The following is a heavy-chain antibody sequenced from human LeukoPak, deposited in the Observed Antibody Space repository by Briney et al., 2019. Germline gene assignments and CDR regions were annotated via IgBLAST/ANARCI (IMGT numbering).Heavy chain of an antibody. CDR2: ISVYNGNR. D-gene: IGHD3-16*01. J-gene: IGHJ6*03. CDR1: GYTFSTYG. V-gene: IGHV1-18*03. Sequence: AASVKVSCKASGYTFSTYGIGWVRQAPGQGLEWMGWISVYNGNRNYAQKFQGRVTMTTDTSTSTAYMELRSLRSDDMAVYYCASGASDYYNYYMDVWGKGTTVTVSS. CDR3: ASGASDYYNYYMDV.